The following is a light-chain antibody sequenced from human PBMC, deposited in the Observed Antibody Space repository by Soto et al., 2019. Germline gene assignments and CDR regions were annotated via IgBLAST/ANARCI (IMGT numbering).Light chain of an antibody. V-gene: IGKV1-5*01. J-gene: IGKJ5*01. CDR2: DAS. Sequence: IQMTQSPSTLSASVGDRVTVTCRARQTIGSWLAWYQQKPGRAPKLLIFDASSLRGGVPSRFSGSGSGTDFTLTISSLQPEDFATYSCQHARSFPITFGQGTRLEIK. CDR3: QHARSFPIT. CDR1: QTIGSW.